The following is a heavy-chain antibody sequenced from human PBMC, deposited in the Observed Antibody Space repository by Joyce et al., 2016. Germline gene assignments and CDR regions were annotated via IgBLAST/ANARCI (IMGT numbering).Heavy chain of an antibody. Sequence: EVQLVESGGGLVKPGGSLRISCAASGFTFSTSSMSWFRRAPGKGLEWVSAISSDSNYIFYADSVKGRFTVSRDNAKKSLYLQMNSLRAEDTAVFFCARGGIVYDYSMDLWGQGTTVTVSS. CDR3: ARGGIVYDYSMDL. CDR1: GFTFSTSS. D-gene: IGHD3-22*01. V-gene: IGHV3-21*02. J-gene: IGHJ6*02. CDR2: ISSDSNYI.